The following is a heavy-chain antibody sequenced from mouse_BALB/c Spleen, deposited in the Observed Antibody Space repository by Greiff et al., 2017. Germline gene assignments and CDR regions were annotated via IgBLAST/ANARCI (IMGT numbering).Heavy chain of an antibody. Sequence: DVHLVESGGGLVQPGGSRKLSCAASGFTFSSFGMHWVRQAPEKGLEWVAYISSGSSTIYYADTVKGRFTISRDNPKNTLFLQMTSLRSEDTAMYYCARMDYRYDWYFDVWGAGTTVTVSS. J-gene: IGHJ1*01. D-gene: IGHD2-14*01. CDR3: ARMDYRYDWYFDV. V-gene: IGHV5-17*02. CDR1: GFTFSSFG. CDR2: ISSGSSTI.